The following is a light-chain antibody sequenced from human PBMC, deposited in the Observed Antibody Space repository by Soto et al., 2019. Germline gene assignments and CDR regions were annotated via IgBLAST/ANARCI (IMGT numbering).Light chain of an antibody. V-gene: IGKV3-20*01. CDR1: QSVTASY. CDR2: GAS. Sequence: EIVLTQSPGTLYLSPVERATLSWKAGQSVTASYLAWYQQKSGQAPRLLIYGASSRATGIPARFSGSGSGTDFTLTISSLEPEDFAVYYCQQYGSSIRTFGQGTKVDNK. CDR3: QQYGSSIRT. J-gene: IGKJ1*01.